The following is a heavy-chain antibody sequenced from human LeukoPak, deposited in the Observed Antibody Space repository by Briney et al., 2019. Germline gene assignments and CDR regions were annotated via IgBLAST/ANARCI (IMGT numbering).Heavy chain of an antibody. J-gene: IGHJ4*02. V-gene: IGHV4-34*01. CDR3: AKARLSIVRGITNFDY. Sequence: SETLSLTCAVYGGSFSGYYWSWIRQPPGKGLEWIGEINHSGSTFYNPSLKSRVTISVDTSKNQFSLMLNSVTAADTAPYFCAKARLSIVRGITNFDYWGQGTVVTVSS. CDR2: INHSGST. CDR1: GGSFSGYY. D-gene: IGHD3-10*01.